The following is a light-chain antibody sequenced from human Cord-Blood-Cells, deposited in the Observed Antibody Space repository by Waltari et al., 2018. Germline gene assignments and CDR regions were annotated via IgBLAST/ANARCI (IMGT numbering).Light chain of an antibody. J-gene: IGLJ1*01. CDR1: SSDVGGHNY. V-gene: IGLV2-14*01. Sequence: QSSRTQPASVSGSPRQPITISCPGTSSDVGGHNYVPWYQQHPGKAPKLMIYDVSNRPSGVSNRFSGSKSGNTASLTISGLQAEDEADYYCSSYTSSSTYVFGTGTKVTVL. CDR2: DVS. CDR3: SSYTSSSTYV.